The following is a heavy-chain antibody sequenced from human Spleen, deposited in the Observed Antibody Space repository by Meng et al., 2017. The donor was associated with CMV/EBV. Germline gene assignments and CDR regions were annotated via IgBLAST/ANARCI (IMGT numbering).Heavy chain of an antibody. Sequence: ASVKVSCKASGYTFTGYYMHWLRQAPGQGFEWVGWINPHSGGASYAQSFQGRVTMTRDTSTSTVYMELSRLRSDDTAVYYCARELTTSRGMDVWGQGTTVTVSS. V-gene: IGHV1-2*02. D-gene: IGHD4-11*01. CDR3: ARELTTSRGMDV. CDR1: GYTFTGYY. J-gene: IGHJ6*02. CDR2: INPHSGGA.